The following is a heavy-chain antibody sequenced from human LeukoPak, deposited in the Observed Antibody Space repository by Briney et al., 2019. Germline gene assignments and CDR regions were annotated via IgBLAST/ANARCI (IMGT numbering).Heavy chain of an antibody. Sequence: SETLSLTCAVSGGSISSSNWWSWIRQPPGKGLEWIGEIYHSGSTNYNPSLKSRVTISVDKSKTQFSLKLSSVTAADTAVYYCARDRQNMGGHAFDIWGQGTMVTVSS. CDR1: GGSISSSNW. CDR2: IYHSGST. V-gene: IGHV4-4*02. D-gene: IGHD1-26*01. CDR3: ARDRQNMGGHAFDI. J-gene: IGHJ3*02.